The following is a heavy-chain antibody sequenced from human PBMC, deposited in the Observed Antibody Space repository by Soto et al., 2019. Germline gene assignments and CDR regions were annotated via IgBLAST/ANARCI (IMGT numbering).Heavy chain of an antibody. J-gene: IGHJ6*02. CDR1: GFSLSTGGMG. D-gene: IGHD2-21*02. V-gene: IGHV2-5*02. CDR2: IYWDDDK. Sequence: QITLKESGPTLVKPTQTLTLTCTFSGFSLSTGGMGVGWIRQPPGKALEWLALIYWDDDKRYSPSLKSRLTNAKDTSKNQVVLTMTNMDPVDTATYYCVHSRCGGDCLQSYSSHYYYGMDVWGQGTTVTVSS. CDR3: VHSRCGGDCLQSYSSHYYYGMDV.